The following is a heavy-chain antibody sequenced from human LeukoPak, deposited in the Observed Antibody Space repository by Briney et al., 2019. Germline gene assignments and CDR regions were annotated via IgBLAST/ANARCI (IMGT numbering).Heavy chain of an antibody. J-gene: IGHJ4*02. D-gene: IGHD3-22*01. CDR1: GYTFTIYY. CDR2: INPSGGST. CDR3: ARAQADYYDSSGYPIPFDY. V-gene: IGHV1-46*01. Sequence: ASVKVSCKASGYTFTIYYMHWVRPAPGQGLEWMGIINPSGGSTSYAQKFQGRVTMTRDTSTSTVYMELSSLRSEDTAVYYCARAQADYYDSSGYPIPFDYWGQGTLVTVSS.